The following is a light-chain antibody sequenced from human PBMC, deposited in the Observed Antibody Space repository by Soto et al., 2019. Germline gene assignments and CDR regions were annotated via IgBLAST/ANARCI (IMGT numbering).Light chain of an antibody. CDR1: QSISSY. CDR2: AAS. CDR3: QQSYSTPRWT. Sequence: DIQMTQSPSSLSASVGDRVTITCRASQSISSYLNWYQQKPGKAPKLLIYAASSLQSGVPSRFSGSGSGTDLTLTISSLQTEDFANYYCQQSYSTPRWTFGQGTKVDIK. V-gene: IGKV1-39*01. J-gene: IGKJ1*01.